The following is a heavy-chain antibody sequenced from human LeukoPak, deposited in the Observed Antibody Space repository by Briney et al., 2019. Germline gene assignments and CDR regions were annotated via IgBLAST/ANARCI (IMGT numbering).Heavy chain of an antibody. CDR2: INPSGDST. CDR3: AGTRGYSSSGRGNKFDY. D-gene: IGHD6-6*01. J-gene: IGHJ4*02. Sequence: GASVKVSCKASGYTFTSYSMQWVRQAPGQGLEWMGIINPSGDSTSYTQKLQGRLTMTRDTSTNTVYMELSSLRSDDTAVYYCAGTRGYSSSGRGNKFDYWGQGTLVTVSS. CDR1: GYTFTSYS. V-gene: IGHV1-46*01.